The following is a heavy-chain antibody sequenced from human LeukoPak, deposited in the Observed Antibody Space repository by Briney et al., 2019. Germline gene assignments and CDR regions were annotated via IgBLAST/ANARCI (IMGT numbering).Heavy chain of an antibody. CDR3: AKHMRATNTYSFFGLDV. Sequence: GRSLRLSCAATGFTFKDYGMHWVRQPPGKGLEWVSSINWNGGGTDYADSVKGRFTISRDNAKNSLYLQLSSLRPEDTALYYCAKHMRATNTYSFFGLDVWGQGTKVTVSS. CDR1: GFTFKDYG. D-gene: IGHD1-26*01. J-gene: IGHJ6*02. V-gene: IGHV3-9*01. CDR2: INWNGGGT.